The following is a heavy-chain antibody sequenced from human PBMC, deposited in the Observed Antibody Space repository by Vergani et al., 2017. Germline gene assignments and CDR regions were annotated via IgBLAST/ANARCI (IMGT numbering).Heavy chain of an antibody. CDR1: GFTFSSYS. CDR2: ISGSGGST. J-gene: IGHJ4*02. Sequence: EVQLVESGGGLVKPGGSLRLSCAASGFTFSSYSMSWVRQAPGKGLEWVSAISGSGGSTYYADSVKGRFPISRDNSKNTLYLQMNSLRAEDTAVYYCAKVVRWFGELCYFDYWGQGTLVTVSS. V-gene: IGHV3-23*04. CDR3: AKVVRWFGELCYFDY. D-gene: IGHD3-10*01.